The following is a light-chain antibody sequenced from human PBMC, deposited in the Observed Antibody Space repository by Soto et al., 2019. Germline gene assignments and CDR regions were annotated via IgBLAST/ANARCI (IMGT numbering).Light chain of an antibody. CDR3: MQALRSLT. CDR1: QSLLHSNGYNY. V-gene: IGKV2-28*01. Sequence: DIVMTQSPLSLPVTPVEPASISCRSSQSLLHSNGYNYLDWYLQKPGQSPQLLLYLGSNRASGGPARFSGSGSGTEFTMTVSRVEAEDVGVYYCMQALRSLTFGPGPKVDIK. J-gene: IGKJ3*01. CDR2: LGS.